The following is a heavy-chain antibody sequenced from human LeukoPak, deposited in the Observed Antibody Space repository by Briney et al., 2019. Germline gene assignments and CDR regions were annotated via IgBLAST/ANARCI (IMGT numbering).Heavy chain of an antibody. Sequence: PGGSLRLSCAASGFTFSSYSMNWVRQAPGKGLEWVSSISSSSSYIYYADSVKGRFTISRDNAKNSLYLQMNSLRAEDTAVYYCARGGQYSSSSWPELQYYYYMDVWGKGTTVTASS. CDR1: GFTFSSYS. D-gene: IGHD6-6*01. V-gene: IGHV3-21*01. J-gene: IGHJ6*03. CDR2: ISSSSSYI. CDR3: ARGGQYSSSSWPELQYYYYMDV.